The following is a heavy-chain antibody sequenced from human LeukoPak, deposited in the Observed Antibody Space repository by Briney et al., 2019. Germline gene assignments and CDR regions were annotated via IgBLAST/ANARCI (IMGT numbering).Heavy chain of an antibody. D-gene: IGHD2-15*01. CDR1: GGFISSSSYY. Sequence: SETLSLTCTVSGGFISSSSYYWGWIRQPPGRGLEWIGTIYYSGSTYYNPSLKSRVTVSVDTSKNQFSLKLSSVTAADTAVYYCARESADIVVVPVYYFGHWGQGTLVTVSS. V-gene: IGHV4-39*02. J-gene: IGHJ4*02. CDR2: IYYSGST. CDR3: ARESADIVVVPVYYFGH.